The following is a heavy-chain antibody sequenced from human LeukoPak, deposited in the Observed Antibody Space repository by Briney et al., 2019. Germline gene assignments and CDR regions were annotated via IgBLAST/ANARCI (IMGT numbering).Heavy chain of an antibody. D-gene: IGHD6-13*01. CDR3: ARGPFPPAATVATNNWFDP. V-gene: IGHV1-69*13. CDR2: IIPMFGTT. CDR1: GGTFSSYA. Sequence: SVKVSCKASGGTFSSYAISWVRQAPGQGLEWMGGIIPMFGTTNYAQKFQGRVTITADESANIAYMELSSLRSEDTAVYYCARGPFPPAATVATNNWFDPWGQGTLVTVSS. J-gene: IGHJ5*02.